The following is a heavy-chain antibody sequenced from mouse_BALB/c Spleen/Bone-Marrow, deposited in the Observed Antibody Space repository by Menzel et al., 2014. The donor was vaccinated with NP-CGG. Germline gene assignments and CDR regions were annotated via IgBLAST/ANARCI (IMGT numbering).Heavy chain of an antibody. J-gene: IGHJ4*01. CDR1: GHSITSDYY. V-gene: IGHV3-6*02. CDR3: SSYNYYGMDY. Sequence: ESGPGLVKPSQSLSLTCSVTGHSITSDYYWNWIQQFPGNKLEWMGYISHDGTNNYNPSLKNRFSITRDTSKNQFFLKLNSVTTEDTATYYCSSYNYYGMDYWGRGTSVTVSS. CDR2: ISHDGTN.